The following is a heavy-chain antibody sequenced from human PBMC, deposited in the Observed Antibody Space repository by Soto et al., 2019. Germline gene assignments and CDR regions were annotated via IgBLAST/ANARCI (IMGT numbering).Heavy chain of an antibody. D-gene: IGHD2-21*02. V-gene: IGHV4-4*02. CDR2: IHHTGGT. CDR3: ARADMTDHDPFDY. CDR1: SASISSNHW. Sequence: QVQLQESGPGLVKPSGTLSLTCAVSSASISSNHWWSWVPQHPGKGLEWIGEIHHTGGTNDNPSLKSRITISLDKPTTQFSLKLPSVTAADTAIYYCARADMTDHDPFDYWGQGILVTVSS. J-gene: IGHJ4*02.